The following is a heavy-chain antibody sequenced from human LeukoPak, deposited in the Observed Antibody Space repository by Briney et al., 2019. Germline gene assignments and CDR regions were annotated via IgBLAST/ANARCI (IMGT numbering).Heavy chain of an antibody. CDR3: TRHGIELGTDY. D-gene: IGHD7-27*01. J-gene: IGHJ4*02. Sequence: GGSLRLSCAASGFTFGSYAMSWVRQAPGKGLEWVSDINGSGGSTYYTDSVKGRFTISRDNSKNTLYLQMNSLKTEDTAVYYCTRHGIELGTDYWGQGTLVTVSS. CDR1: GFTFGSYA. V-gene: IGHV3-23*01. CDR2: INGSGGST.